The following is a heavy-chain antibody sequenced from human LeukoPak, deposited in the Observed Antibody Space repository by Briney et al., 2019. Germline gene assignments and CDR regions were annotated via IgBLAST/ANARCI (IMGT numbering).Heavy chain of an antibody. Sequence: PSETLSLTCTVSGGSISSSSYYWGWIRQPPGKGLEWIGSIYYSGSTYHNPSLKSRVTISVDTSKNQFSLKLSSVTAADTAVYYCARHLVGYCSSTSCPQFGYWGQGTLVTVSS. CDR2: IYYSGST. CDR1: GGSISSSSYY. J-gene: IGHJ4*02. CDR3: ARHLVGYCSSTSCPQFGY. D-gene: IGHD2-2*03. V-gene: IGHV4-39*01.